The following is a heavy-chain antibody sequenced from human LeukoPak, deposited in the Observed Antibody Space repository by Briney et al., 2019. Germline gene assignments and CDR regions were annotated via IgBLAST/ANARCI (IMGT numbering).Heavy chain of an antibody. Sequence: GGSLRLSCAASGFTFSSYGMHWVRQAPGKGLEWVAVISYDGSNKYYADSVKGRFTISRDNSKNTLYLQMNTLRPEDTAVYYCAKDPEYCGGDCYPYYYGMDVWGQGTTVTVSS. J-gene: IGHJ6*02. CDR2: ISYDGSNK. V-gene: IGHV3-30*18. CDR3: AKDPEYCGGDCYPYYYGMDV. D-gene: IGHD2-21*02. CDR1: GFTFSSYG.